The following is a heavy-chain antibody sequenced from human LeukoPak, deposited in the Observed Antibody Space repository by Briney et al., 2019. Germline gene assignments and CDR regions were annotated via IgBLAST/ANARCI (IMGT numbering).Heavy chain of an antibody. D-gene: IGHD2-15*01. J-gene: IGHJ5*02. CDR3: AKTLGYCSGGSCYARWFDP. CDR2: INHSGST. V-gene: IGHV4-34*01. Sequence: SETLSLTCAVYGGSFSGYYWSWIRQPPGKGLEWIGEINHSGSTNYNPSLKSRVTISVDTSKNQFSLKLSSVTAADTAVYYCAKTLGYCSGGSCYARWFDPWGQGTLVTVSS. CDR1: GGSFSGYY.